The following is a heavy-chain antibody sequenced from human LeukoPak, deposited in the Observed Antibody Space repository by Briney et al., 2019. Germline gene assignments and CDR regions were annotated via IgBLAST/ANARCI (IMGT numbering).Heavy chain of an antibody. D-gene: IGHD1-26*01. CDR1: GGSISSYY. CDR2: IYYSGST. J-gene: IGHJ1*01. V-gene: IGHV4-59*01. Sequence: SETLSLTCTVSGGSISSYYWSWIRQPPGKGLGWIGYIYYSGSTNYNPSLKSRVTISVDTSKNQFSLKLSSVTAADTAVYYCARSGGATKFSQHWGQGTLVTVSS. CDR3: ARSGGATKFSQH.